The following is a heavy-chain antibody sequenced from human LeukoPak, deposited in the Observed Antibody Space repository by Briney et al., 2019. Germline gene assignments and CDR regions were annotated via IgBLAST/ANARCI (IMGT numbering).Heavy chain of an antibody. CDR1: GYTFTYHY. J-gene: IGHJ4*02. Sequence: ASVKVSCKAAGYTFTYHYIHLVRQAPGQGLEWMGIISPSNGDTNYAQRLQGRVTMTRDTSTSTVYMELSSLDSEDTAVYYCARESDVGKDYDCWGQGTLVTVSS. CDR2: ISPSNGDT. D-gene: IGHD1-1*01. CDR3: ARESDVGKDYDC. V-gene: IGHV1-46*01.